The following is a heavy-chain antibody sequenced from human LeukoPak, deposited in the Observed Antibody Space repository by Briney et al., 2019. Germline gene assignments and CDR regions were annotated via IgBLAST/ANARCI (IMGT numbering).Heavy chain of an antibody. CDR3: ARQSWSPNWFDP. CDR1: GGSISTYY. J-gene: IGHJ5*02. CDR2: VYYSGTT. Sequence: SETLSLTCTVSGGSISTYYLSWIRQPPGKGLEWIGYVYYSGTTNYNPSLKSRVTISVDTSKNQFSLKLSSVTAADTAVYYCARQSWSPNWFDPWGQGTLVTVSS. V-gene: IGHV4-59*08. D-gene: IGHD1-26*01.